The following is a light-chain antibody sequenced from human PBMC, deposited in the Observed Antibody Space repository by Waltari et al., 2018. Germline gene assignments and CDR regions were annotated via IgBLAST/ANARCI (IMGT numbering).Light chain of an antibody. J-gene: IGLJ2*01. V-gene: IGLV2-14*03. CDR3: SSYVSSSTLEL. CDR1: SSDIGGYNY. CDR2: DVS. Sequence: QSALTQPASVSGSPGQSITISCTGTSSDIGGYNYFPCYQQLPGRAPKLIIYDVSNRPSGVSNRFSGSKSGNTASLTISGLQGEDEADYYCSSYVSSSTLELFGGGTSLAVL.